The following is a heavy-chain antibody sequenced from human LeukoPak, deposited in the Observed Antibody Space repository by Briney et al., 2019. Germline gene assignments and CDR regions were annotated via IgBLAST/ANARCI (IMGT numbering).Heavy chain of an antibody. CDR3: ATRSAGGYQLLSSYYYYGMDV. J-gene: IGHJ6*04. CDR1: GGTFSSYA. V-gene: IGHV1-69*06. CDR2: IIPIFGTA. Sequence: SVKVSCKASGGTFSSYAISWVRQAPGQGLEWMGGIIPIFGTANYAQKFQGSVTITADKSTSTAYMELSSLRSEDTAVYYCATRSAGGYQLLSSYYYYGMDVWGKGTTVTVSS. D-gene: IGHD2-2*01.